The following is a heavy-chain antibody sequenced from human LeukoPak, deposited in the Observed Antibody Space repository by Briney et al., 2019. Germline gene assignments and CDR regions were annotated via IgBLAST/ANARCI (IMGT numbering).Heavy chain of an antibody. CDR3: ASSIAAAGPNTFDY. V-gene: IGHV4-38-2*02. CDR1: GYSISSGYY. Sequence: PSETLSLTCTVSGYSISSGYYWGWIRQPPGEGLECIGSIYHRGSTYCNPTLKTRVTISVATYKNQFSLKLSSVTAADTAVYYCASSIAAAGPNTFDYWGPGTLVTVSS. J-gene: IGHJ4*01. D-gene: IGHD6-13*01. CDR2: IYHRGST.